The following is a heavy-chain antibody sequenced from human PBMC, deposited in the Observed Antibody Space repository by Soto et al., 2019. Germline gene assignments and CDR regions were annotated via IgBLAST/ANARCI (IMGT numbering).Heavy chain of an antibody. CDR2: IIPMFATA. J-gene: IGHJ4*02. CDR3: ATGTPNFGAAVDH. V-gene: IGHV1-69*01. CDR1: GGTFSTYA. D-gene: IGHD3-16*01. Sequence: QVQLVQSGAEVKKPGSSVKVSCKASGGTFSTYAISWVRQAPGQGLEWMGRIIPMFATANYAQKFQGRVTITADDFTNTDYMEVSSLRSEDTAVYYCATGTPNFGAAVDHWGQGTLVTVSS.